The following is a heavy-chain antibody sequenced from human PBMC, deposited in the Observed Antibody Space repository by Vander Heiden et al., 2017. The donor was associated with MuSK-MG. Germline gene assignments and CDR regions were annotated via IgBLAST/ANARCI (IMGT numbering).Heavy chain of an antibody. J-gene: IGHJ4*02. V-gene: IGHV3-23*01. D-gene: IGHD6-19*01. CDR3: AKVSSKWVAGKGSFDY. Sequence: EVQLLESGGGLVQPGGSLTLSCAASGFTFSSYAMTWVRQAPGKGLEWVSSISGTVGSTYYADSVKGRFTISRDNSKYTLYLQMNSLRAGDTAFYYCAKVSSKWVAGKGSFDYWGQGTLVTGSS. CDR2: ISGTVGST. CDR1: GFTFSSYA.